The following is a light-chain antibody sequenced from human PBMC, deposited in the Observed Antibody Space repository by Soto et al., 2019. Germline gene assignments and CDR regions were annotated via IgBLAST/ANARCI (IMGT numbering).Light chain of an antibody. CDR1: QRVSSN. CDR2: GAS. CDR3: QQYNDWPQT. J-gene: IGKJ1*01. V-gene: IGKV3-15*01. Sequence: EIVMTQSPATLSVSPGERATLSCRASQRVSSNLAWYQQKPGQAPRLLIYGASTRATGLPARFSGSGSGTEFTLTISSLQYEDFAVYYCQQYNDWPQTFGQGTKVDIK.